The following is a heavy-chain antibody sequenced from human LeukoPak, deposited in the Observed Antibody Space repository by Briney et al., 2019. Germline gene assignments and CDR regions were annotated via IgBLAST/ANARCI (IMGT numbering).Heavy chain of an antibody. CDR2: IIPIFGTA. CDR3: ARDRPATLYGSGSPPDY. V-gene: IGHV1-69*13. CDR1: GGTFSCYA. J-gene: IGHJ4*02. Sequence: SVKVSCKASGGTFSCYAISWVRQAPGQGLEWMGGIIPIFGTANYAQKFQGRVTITADESTSTTYMELSSLRSEDTAVYYCARDRPATLYGSGSPPDYWGQGTLVTVSS. D-gene: IGHD3-10*01.